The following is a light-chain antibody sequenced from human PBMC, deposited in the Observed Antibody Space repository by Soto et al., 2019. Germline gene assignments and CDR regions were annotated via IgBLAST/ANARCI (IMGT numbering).Light chain of an antibody. V-gene: IGLV1-44*01. CDR2: SND. CDR1: SSNIGSNT. Sequence: QSVLTQPPSASGTPGQRVTISCSGSSSNIGSNTVNWYQQLPGTAPKLLIYSNDQRPSGVPDRFSGSKSGTSASLAISGLQSEDGADYFCTTWDDSLNGPVFGGGTKLTVL. J-gene: IGLJ2*01. CDR3: TTWDDSLNGPV.